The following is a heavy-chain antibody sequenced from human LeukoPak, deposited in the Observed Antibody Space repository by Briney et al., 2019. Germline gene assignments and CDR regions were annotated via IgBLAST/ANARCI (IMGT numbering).Heavy chain of an antibody. D-gene: IGHD5-18*01. CDR3: ASFNYVDTAMGDY. Sequence: SETLSLTCAVYGGSFSGYYWSWIRQPPGKGLEWIGYIYYSGSTYYNPSLKSRVTISVDTSKNQFSLKLSSVTAADTAVYYCASFNYVDTAMGDYWGQGTLVTVSS. CDR2: IYYSGST. V-gene: IGHV4-34*01. CDR1: GGSFSGYY. J-gene: IGHJ4*02.